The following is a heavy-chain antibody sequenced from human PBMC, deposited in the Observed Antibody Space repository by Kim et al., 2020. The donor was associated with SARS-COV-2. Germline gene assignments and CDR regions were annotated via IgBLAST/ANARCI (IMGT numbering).Heavy chain of an antibody. CDR3: ASSPTPNYGMDV. J-gene: IGHJ6*02. V-gene: IGHV1-69*13. CDR1: GGTFSSYA. Sequence: SVKVSCKASGGTFSSYAISWVRQAPGHGLEWMGGIIPIFGTANYAQKFQGRVTITADESTSTAYMELSSLRSEDTAVYYCASSPTPNYGMDVWGQGTTVTVSS. CDR2: IIPIFGTA.